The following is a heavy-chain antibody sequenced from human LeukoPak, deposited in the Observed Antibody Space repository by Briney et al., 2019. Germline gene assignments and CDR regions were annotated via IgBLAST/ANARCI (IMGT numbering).Heavy chain of an antibody. J-gene: IGHJ4*02. CDR1: GGSISSGGHS. D-gene: IGHD3-10*01. Sequence: SETLSLTCTVSGGSISSGGHSWSWIRQPPGKGLEWIGYIYHSGSGSTYYNPSLKSRVTISIDKSKNQFSLKLNSVTAADTAVYYCARDRTTMVRGVIQEYYFDYWGQGTLVTVSS. CDR2: IYHSGSGST. CDR3: ARDRTTMVRGVIQEYYFDY. V-gene: IGHV4-30-2*01.